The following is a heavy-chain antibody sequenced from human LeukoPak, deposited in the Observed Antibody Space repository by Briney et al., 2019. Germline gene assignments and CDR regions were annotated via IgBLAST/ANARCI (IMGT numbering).Heavy chain of an antibody. D-gene: IGHD3-22*01. Sequence: GGSLRLSCAASGFTFSSFATSWVSQAPGKGLEWVSGISASGGSTYYADSVKGRFTISRDNSKNTLYLQMNSLRAEDTAVYYCAKGFYDNSASGVFDIWGQGTMVTVSS. J-gene: IGHJ3*02. CDR3: AKGFYDNSASGVFDI. V-gene: IGHV3-23*01. CDR2: ISASGGST. CDR1: GFTFSSFA.